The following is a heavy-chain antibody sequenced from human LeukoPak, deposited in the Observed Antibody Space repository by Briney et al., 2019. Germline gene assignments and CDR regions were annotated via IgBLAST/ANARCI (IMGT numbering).Heavy chain of an antibody. CDR3: ARDWGGIVVVPAAILVARPFDY. CDR1: GYTFTSYG. V-gene: IGHV1-18*01. CDR2: ISAYNGNT. J-gene: IGHJ4*02. Sequence: ASVKVSCKASGYTFTSYGISWVRQAPGQGLEWMGWISAYNGNTNYAQKLQGRVTMTTDTSTSTAYMELRSLGSDDTAVYYCARDWGGIVVVPAAILVARPFDYWGQGTLVTVSS. D-gene: IGHD2-2*01.